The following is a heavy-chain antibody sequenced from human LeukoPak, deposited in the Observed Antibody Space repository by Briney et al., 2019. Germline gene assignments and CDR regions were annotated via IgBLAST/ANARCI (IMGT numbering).Heavy chain of an antibody. CDR3: ARTPVTTLTFDY. J-gene: IGHJ4*02. Sequence: GGSLRLSCAASGFTFSSYAMHWVRQALGKGLEWVAVISYDGRNKYYADSVKGRFTISRDNSKNTLYVQMNGLRAEDTAVYYCARTPVTTLTFDYWGQGTLVTVSS. CDR2: ISYDGRNK. V-gene: IGHV3-30*04. D-gene: IGHD4-17*01. CDR1: GFTFSSYA.